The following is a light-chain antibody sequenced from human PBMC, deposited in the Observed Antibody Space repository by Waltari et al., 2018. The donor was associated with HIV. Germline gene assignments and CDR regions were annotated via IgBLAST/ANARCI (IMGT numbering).Light chain of an antibody. V-gene: IGKV2-28*01. CDR3: MQSLQAPLA. CDR2: LGS. J-gene: IGKJ4*01. CDR1: QSLLHSNGNAY. Sequence: DIVMTQSPPSLSVTPGEPASISCRSSQSLLHSNGNAYLDWYLQKPGQSPQLLIYLGSNRASGVPDRFSGSGSGTDFTLKISRVEAEDVGVYYCMQSLQAPLAFGGGTKVEIK.